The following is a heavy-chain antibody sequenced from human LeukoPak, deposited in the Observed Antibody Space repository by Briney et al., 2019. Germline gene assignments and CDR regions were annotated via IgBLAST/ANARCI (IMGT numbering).Heavy chain of an antibody. V-gene: IGHV4-34*01. CDR1: GGSFSGYY. D-gene: IGHD3-3*01. CDR2: IDHSGST. J-gene: IGHJ4*02. Sequence: SETLSLTCAVYGGSFSGYYWSWIRQPPGKGLEWIGEIDHSGSTNYNPSLKSRVTISVDTSKNKFSLKLSSVTAADTAVYYCASRFNFDYWGQGTLVTVSS. CDR3: ASRFNFDY.